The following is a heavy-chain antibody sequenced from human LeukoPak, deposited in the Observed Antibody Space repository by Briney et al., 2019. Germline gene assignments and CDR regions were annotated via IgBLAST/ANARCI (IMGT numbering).Heavy chain of an antibody. CDR2: ITSSGGNT. CDR3: ANPLVRSSWLLDY. CDR1: GFTFSSYE. Sequence: PGGSLRLSCAASGFTFSSYEMHWVRQAPGKGLEWVSTITSSGGNTYYADSVKGRFTISRDNSKNTLYLQMNSLRAEDTAIYYCANPLVRSSWLLDYWGRGTLVTVSA. J-gene: IGHJ4*02. D-gene: IGHD6-13*01. V-gene: IGHV3-23*01.